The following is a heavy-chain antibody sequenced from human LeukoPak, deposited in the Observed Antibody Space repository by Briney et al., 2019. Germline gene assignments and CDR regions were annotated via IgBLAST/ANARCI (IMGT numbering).Heavy chain of an antibody. D-gene: IGHD6-13*01. Sequence: SETLSLTCTVSGGSISSYYWSWIRQPAGKGLEWIGRIYTSGSTNYNPSLKSRVTMSVDTSKNQLSLKLSSVTAAHTAVYYCAREVLLAAAGRWFDPWGQGTLVTVSS. V-gene: IGHV4-4*07. J-gene: IGHJ5*02. CDR2: IYTSGST. CDR3: AREVLLAAAGRWFDP. CDR1: GGSISSYY.